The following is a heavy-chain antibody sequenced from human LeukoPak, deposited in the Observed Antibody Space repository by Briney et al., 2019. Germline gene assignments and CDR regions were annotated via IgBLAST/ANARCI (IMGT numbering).Heavy chain of an antibody. V-gene: IGHV3-30-3*01. CDR2: ISYDGSNK. D-gene: IGHD6-13*01. CDR1: GFAFSSYA. CDR3: ARNPDMASSSWYYFDY. Sequence: GGSLRLSCAAFGFAFSSYAMHWVRQAPGKGLEWVAVISYDGSNKYYADSVKGRFTISRDNSKNTLYLQMNSLRAEDTAVYYCARNPDMASSSWYYFDYWGQGTLVTVSS. J-gene: IGHJ4*02.